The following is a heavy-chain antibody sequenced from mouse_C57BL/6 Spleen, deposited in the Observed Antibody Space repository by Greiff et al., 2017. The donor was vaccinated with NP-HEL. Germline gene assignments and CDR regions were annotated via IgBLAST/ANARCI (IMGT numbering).Heavy chain of an antibody. Sequence: VQLQQPGAELVKPGASVKLSCKASGYTFTSYWMQWVKQRPGQGLEWIGEIDPSDSYTNYNQKFKGKATLTVDTSSSTAYMQLSSLTSEDSAVYYCARGGYGNYPFAYWGQGTLVTVSA. V-gene: IGHV1-50*01. CDR2: IDPSDSYT. CDR1: GYTFTSYW. CDR3: ARGGYGNYPFAY. J-gene: IGHJ3*01. D-gene: IGHD2-1*01.